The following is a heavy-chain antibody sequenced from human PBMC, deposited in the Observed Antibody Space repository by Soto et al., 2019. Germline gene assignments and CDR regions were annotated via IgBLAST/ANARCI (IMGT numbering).Heavy chain of an antibody. V-gene: IGHV1-18*04. J-gene: IGHJ6*02. CDR1: GYTFTSYG. Sequence: GASVKVSCKASGYTFTSYGISWVRQAPGQGLEWMGWISAYNGNTNYAQKLQGRVTMTTDTSTSTAYMELRSLRSDDTAVYYCARYNWNDYYYYYGMDVWGQGTTGTVSS. CDR3: ARYNWNDYYYYYGMDV. CDR2: ISAYNGNT. D-gene: IGHD1-1*01.